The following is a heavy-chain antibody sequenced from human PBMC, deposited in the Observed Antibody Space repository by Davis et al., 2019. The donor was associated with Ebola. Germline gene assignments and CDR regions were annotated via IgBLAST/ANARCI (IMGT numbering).Heavy chain of an antibody. V-gene: IGHV3-11*04. J-gene: IGHJ4*02. Sequence: GESLKISCAASGFTFSDYYMSWIRQAPGKGLEWVSYISSSGSTMYYADSVKGRFTISRDNDKNSLYLQMNSLRAEDTAVYYCARGRSGGIFDYWGQGTRVTVSS. CDR3: ARGRSGGIFDY. CDR2: ISSSGSTM. D-gene: IGHD3-16*01. CDR1: GFTFSDYY.